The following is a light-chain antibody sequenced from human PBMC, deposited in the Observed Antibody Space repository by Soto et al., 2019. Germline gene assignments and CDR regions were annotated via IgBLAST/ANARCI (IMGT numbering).Light chain of an antibody. J-gene: IGKJ4*01. CDR3: QQYNGYPLT. V-gene: IGKV1-5*01. CDR2: DVS. CDR1: QTLRTW. Sequence: DIQMTQSPSTLSASVVDRVTITCRASQTLRTWLAWYQQKPGKAPKLLIYDVSILQSGVPSRFSGSGSGTEFTLTISSLQPDDFATYYCQQYNGYPLTFGVGTKVEFK.